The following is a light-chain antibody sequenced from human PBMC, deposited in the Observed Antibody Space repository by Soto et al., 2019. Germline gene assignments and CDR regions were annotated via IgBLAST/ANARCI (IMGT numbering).Light chain of an antibody. J-gene: IGKJ4*01. CDR2: GAS. CDR1: QSVSSN. Sequence: EIVMTQSPATLYVSPGERATLSCRASQSVSSNLAWYQQKPGQAPGLLIYGASTRATGIPARFSGSGSGTEFTLTISSLQSEDFAVYYCQQYNNWPPLTFGGGTKVEIK. CDR3: QQYNNWPPLT. V-gene: IGKV3-15*01.